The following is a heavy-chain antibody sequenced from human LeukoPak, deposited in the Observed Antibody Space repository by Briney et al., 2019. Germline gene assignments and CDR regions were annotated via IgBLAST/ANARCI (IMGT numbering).Heavy chain of an antibody. CDR1: GGSISSSSYY. V-gene: IGHV4-39*01. CDR3: ARLSSGWYKDFDY. Sequence: PSETLSLTCTVSGGSISSSSYYWGWIRQPPGTGLEWIGSIYYSGSTYYNPSLKSRVTISVDTSKNQFSLKLSSVTAADTAVYYCARLSSGWYKDFDYWGQGTLVTVSS. CDR2: IYYSGST. D-gene: IGHD6-19*01. J-gene: IGHJ4*02.